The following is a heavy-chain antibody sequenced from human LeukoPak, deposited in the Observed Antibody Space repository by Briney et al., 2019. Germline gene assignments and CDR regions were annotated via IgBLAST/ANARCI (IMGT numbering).Heavy chain of an antibody. V-gene: IGHV3-30-3*01. CDR3: AKGFGDYGDSPFDY. Sequence: GGSLRLSCAASGFTFSSYAMHWVRQAPGKGLEWVAVISYDGSNKYYADSVKGRFTISRDNSKNTLYLQMNSLRAEDTAVYYCAKGFGDYGDSPFDYWGQGTLVTVSS. CDR1: GFTFSSYA. D-gene: IGHD4-17*01. CDR2: ISYDGSNK. J-gene: IGHJ4*02.